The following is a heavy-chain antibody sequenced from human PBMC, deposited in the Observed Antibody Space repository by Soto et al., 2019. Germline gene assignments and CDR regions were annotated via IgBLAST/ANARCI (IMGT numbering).Heavy chain of an antibody. CDR3: ARRVSLSQSGHNYYGMDV. CDR2: IVPIVGIP. Sequence: QVQLVQSGAEVKKPGSSVKVSCKASGGSFSSYTISWVRQAPGQGLEWMGRIVPIVGIPNYAQKFQGRVTITADKSTSTAYRELSSLGSEDTAVYFCARRVSLSQSGHNYYGMDVWGQGTTVTVSS. CDR1: GGSFSSYT. V-gene: IGHV1-69*02. D-gene: IGHD3-10*01. J-gene: IGHJ6*02.